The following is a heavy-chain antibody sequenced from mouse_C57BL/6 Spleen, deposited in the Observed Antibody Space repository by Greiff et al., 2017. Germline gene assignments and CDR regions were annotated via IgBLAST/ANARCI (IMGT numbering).Heavy chain of an antibody. J-gene: IGHJ3*01. D-gene: IGHD2-1*01. Sequence: QVQLQQPGTELVKPGASVKLSCKASGYTFTSYWMHWVKQRPGQGLEWIGNINPSNGGTNSNEKFKSKATLTVDKSSSTAYMQLRSLTSADSAVYYCARPHGNGGTWFAYWGQGTLVTVSA. CDR2: INPSNGGT. V-gene: IGHV1-53*01. CDR3: ARPHGNGGTWFAY. CDR1: GYTFTSYW.